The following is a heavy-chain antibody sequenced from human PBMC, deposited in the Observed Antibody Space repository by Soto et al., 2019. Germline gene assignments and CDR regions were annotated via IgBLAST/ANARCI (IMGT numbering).Heavy chain of an antibody. D-gene: IGHD1-26*01. V-gene: IGHV3-21*01. CDR2: ISSSSSYI. Sequence: EVQLVESGGGLVKPGGSLRLSCAASGFTFSSYSMNWVRQAPGKGLEWVSSISSSSSYIYYADSVKGRFTISRDNAKNSLYLQMNSLRAEDTAVYYCARDQIVGATRYYYYGMDVWGQGTTVTVSS. J-gene: IGHJ6*02. CDR1: GFTFSSYS. CDR3: ARDQIVGATRYYYYGMDV.